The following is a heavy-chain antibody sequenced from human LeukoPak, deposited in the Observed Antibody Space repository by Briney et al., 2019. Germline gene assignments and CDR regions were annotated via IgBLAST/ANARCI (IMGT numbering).Heavy chain of an antibody. V-gene: IGHV1-46*01. CDR3: ARRGCFYGSGSYYPLDS. CDR1: GYTFTSYY. J-gene: IGHJ4*02. CDR2: INPSIGSI. Sequence: GASVKVSCKASGYTFTSYYMHWVRQAPGQGLEWMGVINPSIGSISYAQKFQGRVTMTRDTSTSTVYMELSRLRSEDTAVYFCARRGCFYGSGSYYPLDSWGQGTLVTVSS. D-gene: IGHD3-10*01.